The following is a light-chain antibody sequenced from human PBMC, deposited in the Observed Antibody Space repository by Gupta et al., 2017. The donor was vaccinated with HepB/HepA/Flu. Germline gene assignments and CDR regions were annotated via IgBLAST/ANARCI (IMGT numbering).Light chain of an antibody. CDR2: DAS. J-gene: IGKJ4*01. V-gene: IGKV3-11*01. Sequence: EIVLTQSPATLSLSPGGRATLSCRASQSVSNFLAWYQQKPGQAPRLLIYDASTRATGVPARFSGSGSGTDFTLTISSLEPEDFAVYYCQQRSNWPPLTFGGGTKVEIK. CDR1: QSVSNF. CDR3: QQRSNWPPLT.